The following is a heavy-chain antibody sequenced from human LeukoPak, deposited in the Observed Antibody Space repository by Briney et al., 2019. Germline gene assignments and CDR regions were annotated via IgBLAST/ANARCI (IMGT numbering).Heavy chain of an antibody. CDR1: GYTFTRYY. J-gene: IGHJ4*02. Sequence: ASVKVSCKASGYTFTRYYMHWVRQAPGQGLEWMGGINPSGGSTIYAQKFQGRVTMTGDTSTNTVYMELSSLRSEDTAVYYCARDDPPYSSSRTFDYWGQGTLVTVSS. D-gene: IGHD6-13*01. CDR2: INPSGGST. V-gene: IGHV1-46*01. CDR3: ARDDPPYSSSRTFDY.